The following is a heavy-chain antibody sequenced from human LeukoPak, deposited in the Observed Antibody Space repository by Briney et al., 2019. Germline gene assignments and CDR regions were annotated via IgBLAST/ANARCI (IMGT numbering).Heavy chain of an antibody. CDR1: GFTFSSYW. CDR2: IKQDGSEK. D-gene: IGHD3-16*01. V-gene: IGHV3-7*01. Sequence: GGSLRLSCAASGFTFSSYWMSWVRQAPGKGLEWVANIKQDGSEKYYVDSVKGRFTISRDNSKSTVYLEMNSLKEEDTAVYYCAREGAWGNWYFDLWGRGTLVTVSS. J-gene: IGHJ2*01. CDR3: AREGAWGNWYFDL.